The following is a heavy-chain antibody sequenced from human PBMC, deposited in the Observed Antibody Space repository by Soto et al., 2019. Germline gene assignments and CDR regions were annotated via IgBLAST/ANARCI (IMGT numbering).Heavy chain of an antibody. Sequence: SQTLSLTCAICGGSVSSNIAAWSWIRQCPSRGVEWLGRTYYRSKWYNDYAVSVKSRITINPDTSKNQFSLQLNSVTPEDTAVYYCARDRYYGSGSWPYGMDVWGQGTTVTVSS. D-gene: IGHD3-10*01. V-gene: IGHV6-1*01. CDR3: ARDRYYGSGSWPYGMDV. J-gene: IGHJ6*02. CDR2: TYYRSKWYN. CDR1: GGSVSSNIAA.